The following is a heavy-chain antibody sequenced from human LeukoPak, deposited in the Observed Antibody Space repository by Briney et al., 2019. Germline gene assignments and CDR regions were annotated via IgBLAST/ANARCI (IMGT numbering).Heavy chain of an antibody. CDR1: GGSFSGYY. V-gene: IGHV4-34*01. D-gene: IGHD2-2*01. J-gene: IGHJ5*02. CDR3: ARGIVVVPAARARRDNWFDP. Sequence: SAALALTGAVYGGSFSGYYWSWIRQPPGKGLELVGELNPSGSTNYNPSLKSRVTISVDTSKNQFSLKLSSVTAADTAVYYCARGIVVVPAARARRDNWFDPWGQGTLVTVSS. CDR2: LNPSGST.